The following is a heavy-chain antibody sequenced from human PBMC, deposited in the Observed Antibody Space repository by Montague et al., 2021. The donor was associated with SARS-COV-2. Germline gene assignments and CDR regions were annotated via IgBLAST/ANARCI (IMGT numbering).Heavy chain of an antibody. J-gene: IGHJ6*03. CDR3: ARLGDGVVPSPILGVGPYYSYYYMGV. CDR1: GGSFSTYS. D-gene: IGHD3-10*01. V-gene: IGHV4-34*01. CDR2: IHHGGST. Sequence: SETLSLTCAVHGGSFSTYSWNWIRQPPGKGLEWIGEIHHGGSTNYNPSLKSRVTISADTSKNQFSLKLTSVAAADTAVYYCARLGDGVVPSPILGVGPYYSYYYMGVWGQGTTVTVSS.